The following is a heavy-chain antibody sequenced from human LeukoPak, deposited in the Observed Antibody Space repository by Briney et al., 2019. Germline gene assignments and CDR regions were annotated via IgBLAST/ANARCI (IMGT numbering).Heavy chain of an antibody. Sequence: ASVKVSCKASGYTFTSYDINWVRQAPGQGLEWMGWMNPNSANTGYAQKFQGRVTMTRNTSISTAYMELSSLRSEDTAVYYCARGRGGSFSGYYYYMDVWGKGTTVTISS. CDR3: ARGRGGSFSGYYYYMDV. D-gene: IGHD3-10*01. V-gene: IGHV1-8*01. J-gene: IGHJ6*03. CDR2: MNPNSANT. CDR1: GYTFTSYD.